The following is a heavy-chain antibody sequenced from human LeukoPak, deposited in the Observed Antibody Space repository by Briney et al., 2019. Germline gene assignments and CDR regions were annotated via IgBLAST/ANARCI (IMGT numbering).Heavy chain of an antibody. D-gene: IGHD5-24*01. CDR1: SGSFSGYY. J-gene: IGHJ4*02. V-gene: IGHV4-34*01. Sequence: PSETLSLTCAVYSGSFSGYYWSWIRQPPGKGLEWIGEINHSGSTNYNPSLKSRVTISVDTSKNQFSLKLSSVTAADTAVYYCARTWRWLQVLDYWGQGTLVTVSS. CDR2: INHSGST. CDR3: ARTWRWLQVLDY.